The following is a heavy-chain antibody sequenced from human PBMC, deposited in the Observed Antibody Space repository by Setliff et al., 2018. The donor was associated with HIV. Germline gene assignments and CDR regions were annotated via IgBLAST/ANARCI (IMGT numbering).Heavy chain of an antibody. CDR3: SRARITIFGMLILPDAFDI. CDR1: GYSISSGYY. CDR2: IYHSGST. Sequence: PSETLSLTCAVSGYSISSGYYWGWIRQPPGKGLEWIGSIYHSGSTYYNPSLKSRVTISEDTSKNQFSLKLSSVTAADTAVYYCSRARITIFGMLILPDAFDIWGQGTMVTVSS. J-gene: IGHJ3*02. V-gene: IGHV4-38-2*01. D-gene: IGHD3-3*01.